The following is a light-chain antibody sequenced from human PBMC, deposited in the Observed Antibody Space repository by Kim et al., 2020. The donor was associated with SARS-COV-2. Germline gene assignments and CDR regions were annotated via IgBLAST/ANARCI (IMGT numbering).Light chain of an antibody. Sequence: VGDTVTXTRRXXQDXSKWXXXYXXKPGKAPKXLIYAASTLRSGVPXRFSGSGSGTDFTLTINSLQTXXFATYYCQQAASFPLIFGGGTKVEIK. CDR1: QDXSKW. CDR3: QQAASFPLI. J-gene: IGKJ4*01. V-gene: IGKV1-12*01. CDR2: AAS.